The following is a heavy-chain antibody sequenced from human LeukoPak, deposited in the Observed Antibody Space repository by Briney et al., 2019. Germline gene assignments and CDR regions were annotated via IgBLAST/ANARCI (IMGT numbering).Heavy chain of an antibody. CDR1: GGSISSYY. D-gene: IGHD5-12*01. Sequence: SETLSLTCTVSGGSISSYYWSWIRQPPGKGLEWIGYIYYSGSTNYNPSLKSRVTISVDTSKNQFPLKLSSVTAADTAVYYCARGRGYSGRYYFDYWGQGTLVTVSS. J-gene: IGHJ4*02. V-gene: IGHV4-59*01. CDR3: ARGRGYSGRYYFDY. CDR2: IYYSGST.